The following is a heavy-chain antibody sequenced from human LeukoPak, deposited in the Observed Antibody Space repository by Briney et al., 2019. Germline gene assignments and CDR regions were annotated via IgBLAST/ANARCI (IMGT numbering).Heavy chain of an antibody. Sequence: PGGSLRLSCAASGFTVSSNYMSWVRQAPGQGLGWVSVIYSGGSTYYADSVKGRFTISRDNSKNTLYLQMNSLRAEDTAVYYCASRLEGSGSYYLYYYYGMDVWGQGTTVTVSS. CDR3: ASRLEGSGSYYLYYYYGMDV. V-gene: IGHV3-66*01. CDR2: IYSGGST. D-gene: IGHD3-10*01. CDR1: GFTVSSNY. J-gene: IGHJ6*02.